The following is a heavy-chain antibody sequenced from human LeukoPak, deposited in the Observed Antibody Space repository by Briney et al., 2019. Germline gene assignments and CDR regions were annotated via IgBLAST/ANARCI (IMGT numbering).Heavy chain of an antibody. J-gene: IGHJ3*02. D-gene: IGHD4-23*01. CDR1: GFTFSSYG. CDR3: AKSRSRGYYGGNSLGAFDI. Sequence: GGSLRLSCAASGFTFSSYGMHWVRQALGKGLEWVAVISYDGSNKYYADSVKGRFTISRDNSKNTLYLQMNSLRAEDTAVYYCAKSRSRGYYGGNSLGAFDIWGQGTMVSVSS. CDR2: ISYDGSNK. V-gene: IGHV3-30*18.